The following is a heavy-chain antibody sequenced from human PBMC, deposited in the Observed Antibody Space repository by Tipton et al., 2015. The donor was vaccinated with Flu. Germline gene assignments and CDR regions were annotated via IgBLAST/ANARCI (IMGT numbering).Heavy chain of an antibody. J-gene: IGHJ4*02. V-gene: IGHV4-59*01. Sequence: TLSLTCTVSGGSINYYYWSWIRQPPGKGLEWIGYIYYSGLTNYNPSLKGRVTRSVDTSKNQFSLKLNSVTTADTAVYYCARRLISSGNYYSLGYWGQGTLVTVSS. D-gene: IGHD1-26*01. CDR2: IYYSGLT. CDR3: ARRLISSGNYYSLGY. CDR1: GGSINYYY.